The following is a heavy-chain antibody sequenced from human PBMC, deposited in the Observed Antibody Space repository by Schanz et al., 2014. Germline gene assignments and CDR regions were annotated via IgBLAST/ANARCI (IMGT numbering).Heavy chain of an antibody. CDR1: GYTVSALA. V-gene: IGHV1-46*01. Sequence: QVQLLQSGSEVKKPGASVKVSCEISGYTVSALAMHWVRQAPGKGLEWMGIINPSGGSTSYAQKFQGRVTMTRDTSTSTVYMELSSLRSDDTAMYYCVTEKRMESGTWAKAFDIWGQGTWVTVSS. CDR2: INPSGGST. J-gene: IGHJ3*02. CDR3: VTEKRMESGTWAKAFDI. D-gene: IGHD3-3*01.